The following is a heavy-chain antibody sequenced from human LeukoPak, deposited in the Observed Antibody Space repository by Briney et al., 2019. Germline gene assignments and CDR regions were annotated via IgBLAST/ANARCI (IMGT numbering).Heavy chain of an antibody. J-gene: IGHJ3*02. CDR2: INHSGST. D-gene: IGHD2-2*01. Sequence: SETLSLPCAVSGGSFSGYYWSWIRQPPGKGLEGMGEINHSGSTNYKPSLQSGVTISVDTSKNQFSLKPSSVTAADTAVYYCATSKYQLLLDAFDIWGQGTMVTVSS. CDR3: ATSKYQLLLDAFDI. CDR1: GGSFSGYY. V-gene: IGHV4-34*01.